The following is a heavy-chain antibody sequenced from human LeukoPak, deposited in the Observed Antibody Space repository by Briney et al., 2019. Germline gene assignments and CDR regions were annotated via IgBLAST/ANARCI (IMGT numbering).Heavy chain of an antibody. V-gene: IGHV4-30-2*01. CDR3: ASLPLSSSGNYYYGMDV. D-gene: IGHD6-6*01. J-gene: IGHJ6*02. Sequence: SETLSLTCAVSGGSISSGGYSWRWIRQPPGKGLGWIGNIYHSGSTYYNPSLKSRVTRSVDRSKNQFSLKLSSVTAADTAVYYCASLPLSSSGNYYYGMDVWGQGTTVTVSS. CDR1: GGSISSGGYS. CDR2: IYHSGST.